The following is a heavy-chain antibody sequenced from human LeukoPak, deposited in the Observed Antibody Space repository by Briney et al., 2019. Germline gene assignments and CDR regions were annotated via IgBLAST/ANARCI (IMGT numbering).Heavy chain of an antibody. V-gene: IGHV3-11*01. CDR2: ISSSGSTI. J-gene: IGHJ4*02. Sequence: GGSLRLSCAASGFTFNDYYMSWIRQAPGKGLEWVSYISSSGSTIYYADSVKGRFTISRDNAKNSLYLQMNSLRAEDTAVYYCARDSDSSGWYEDYWGQGTLVTVSS. D-gene: IGHD6-19*01. CDR1: GFTFNDYY. CDR3: ARDSDSSGWYEDY.